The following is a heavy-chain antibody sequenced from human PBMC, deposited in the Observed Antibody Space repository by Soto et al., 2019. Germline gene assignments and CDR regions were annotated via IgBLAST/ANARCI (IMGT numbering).Heavy chain of an antibody. Sequence: QVQLVESGGGVVQPGRSLRLSCAASGFTFSSYGMHWVRQAPGKGLEWVAVISYDGSNKYYADSVKGRFTISRDNSKNTLYLQMNSLRAEDTAVYYCAKDLDAASGSYLGDFYYGMDVWGQGTTVTVSS. CDR1: GFTFSSYG. D-gene: IGHD1-26*01. CDR2: ISYDGSNK. J-gene: IGHJ6*02. CDR3: AKDLDAASGSYLGDFYYGMDV. V-gene: IGHV3-30*18.